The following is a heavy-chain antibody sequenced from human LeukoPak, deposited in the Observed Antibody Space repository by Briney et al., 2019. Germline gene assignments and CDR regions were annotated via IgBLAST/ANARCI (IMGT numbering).Heavy chain of an antibody. V-gene: IGHV1-2*04. CDR1: GYTFTGYY. D-gene: IGHD6-19*01. J-gene: IGHJ4*02. CDR3: ATGGYSSGWYDY. Sequence: ASVKVSCKASGYTFTGYYMHWVRQASGQGLEWMGWINPNSGGTNYAQKFQGWVTMTRDTSISTAYMELSRLRSDDTAVYYCATGGYSSGWYDYWGQGTLVTVSS. CDR2: INPNSGGT.